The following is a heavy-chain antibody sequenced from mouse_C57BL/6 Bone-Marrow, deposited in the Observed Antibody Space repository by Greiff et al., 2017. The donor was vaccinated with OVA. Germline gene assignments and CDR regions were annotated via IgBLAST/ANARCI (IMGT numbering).Heavy chain of an antibody. Sequence: VQLQQSGAELMKPGASVKLSCKATGYTFTGYWIEWVKQRPGHGLEWIGEILPGSGSTNYNEKFKGKATFTADTSSNTAYMQLSSLTTEDSAIYYCARSRGGYGSSYWYFDVWGTGTTVTVSS. CDR2: ILPGSGST. D-gene: IGHD1-1*01. J-gene: IGHJ1*03. CDR3: ARSRGGYGSSYWYFDV. V-gene: IGHV1-9*01. CDR1: GYTFTGYW.